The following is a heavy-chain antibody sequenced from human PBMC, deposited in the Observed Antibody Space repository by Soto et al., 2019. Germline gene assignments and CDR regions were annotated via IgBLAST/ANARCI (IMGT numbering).Heavy chain of an antibody. CDR3: ARMYSSGSGWFHP. Sequence: SETLSLTCFVSGYFIGAGGYYWSCIRHHPGKGLEWIGSFYSSGSIIYNPSLRSRVSISGDMSTNQFSMSLTSVTAADTARYYCARMYSSGSGWFHPWGQGTLVTVSS. CDR2: FYSSGSI. CDR1: GYFIGAGGYY. D-gene: IGHD6-19*01. V-gene: IGHV4-31*02. J-gene: IGHJ5*02.